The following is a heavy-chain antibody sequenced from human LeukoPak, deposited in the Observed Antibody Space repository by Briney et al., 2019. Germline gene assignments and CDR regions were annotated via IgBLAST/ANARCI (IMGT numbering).Heavy chain of an antibody. CDR3: ARGHEGSSIDY. Sequence: SETLSLTCAVYGGSFSGYYWSWIRQPPGKGLEWIGEINHSGSTNYNPSLKSRVTISVDTSKNQFSPKLSSVTAADTAVYYCARGHEGSSIDYWGQGTLVTVSS. D-gene: IGHD6-13*01. CDR2: INHSGST. J-gene: IGHJ4*02. V-gene: IGHV4-34*01. CDR1: GGSFSGYY.